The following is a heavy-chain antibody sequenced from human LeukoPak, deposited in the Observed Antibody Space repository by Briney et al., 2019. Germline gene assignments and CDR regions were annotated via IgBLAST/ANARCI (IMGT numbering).Heavy chain of an antibody. D-gene: IGHD3-10*01. V-gene: IGHV3-21*04. J-gene: IGHJ3*02. CDR3: AKWSRVFDAFDI. CDR1: GFTFSSYS. Sequence: GGSLRLSCAASGFTFSSYSMNWVRQAPGKGLEWVSSISSSSSYIYYADSVKGRFTISRDNAKNSLYLQMNSLRAEDTAVYYCAKWSRVFDAFDIWGQGTMVIVSS. CDR2: ISSSSSYI.